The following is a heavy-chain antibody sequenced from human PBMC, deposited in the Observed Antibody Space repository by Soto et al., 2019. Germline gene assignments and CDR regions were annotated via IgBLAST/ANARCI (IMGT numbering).Heavy chain of an antibody. CDR3: AKQRSDFGSGSDTYYFDY. V-gene: IGHV3-23*01. CDR1: GVTFSTYA. CDR2: LTGRGGTT. Sequence: DVQLLESGGGLVQPGGSLRLSCIASGVTFSTYAMSWVRQAPGKGLEWVPGLTGRGGTTFYADSVKGRFTISRDNSNNTLYLEVNTLRAEDTAVYYCAKQRSDFGSGSDTYYFDYWCQGTLVTVSS. J-gene: IGHJ4*02. D-gene: IGHD3-10*01.